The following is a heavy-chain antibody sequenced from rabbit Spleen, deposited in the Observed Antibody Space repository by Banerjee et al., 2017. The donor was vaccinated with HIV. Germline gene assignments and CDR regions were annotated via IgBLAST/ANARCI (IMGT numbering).Heavy chain of an antibody. V-gene: IGHV1S40*01. J-gene: IGHJ3*01. CDR1: GFSFNSGYD. D-gene: IGHD8-1*01. CDR2: IDLLFGTT. Sequence: QSLEESGGGLVKPGASLTLTCKASGFSFNSGYDMCWVRQAPGKGLEWIGYIDLLFGTTYYANWVNGRFTISSHNAQNTLYLQLHSLTAADTATYFCARDGTGGSYFALWGQGTLVTVS. CDR3: ARDGTGGSYFAL.